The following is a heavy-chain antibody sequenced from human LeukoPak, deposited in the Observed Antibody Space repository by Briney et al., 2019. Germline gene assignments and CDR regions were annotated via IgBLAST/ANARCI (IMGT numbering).Heavy chain of an antibody. Sequence: GGSLRLSCAASGFTFSSYEMNWVRQAPGKGLEWVSCISSSGSTIYYADSVKGRFTISRDNAKNSLYLQMNSLRAEDTAVYYCARGTLGNFDYWGQGTLVTVSS. V-gene: IGHV3-48*03. D-gene: IGHD3-10*01. CDR2: ISSSGSTI. J-gene: IGHJ4*02. CDR3: ARGTLGNFDY. CDR1: GFTFSSYE.